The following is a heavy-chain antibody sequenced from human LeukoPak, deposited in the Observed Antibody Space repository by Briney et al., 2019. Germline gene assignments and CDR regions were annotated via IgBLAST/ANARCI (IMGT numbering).Heavy chain of an antibody. J-gene: IGHJ5*02. D-gene: IGHD6-6*01. Sequence: SVKVSCKASGGTFSSYAISWVRQAPGQGLEWMGGIIPIFGTANYAQKFQGRVTLTAGESTSTAYMELSSLRSEDTAVYYCARDLLEYSSAYDQNWFDPWGQGTLVTVSS. CDR3: ARDLLEYSSAYDQNWFDP. V-gene: IGHV1-69*13. CDR2: IIPIFGTA. CDR1: GGTFSSYA.